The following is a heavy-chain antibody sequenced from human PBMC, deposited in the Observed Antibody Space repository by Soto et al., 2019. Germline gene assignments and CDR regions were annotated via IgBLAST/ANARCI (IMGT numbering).Heavy chain of an antibody. Sequence: SQTLSLTCAISGDSVSSNSAAWNWIRQSPSRGLEWLGRTYYRSKWYNDYAVSVKSRITINPDTSKNQFSLQLNSVTPEDTAVNFCARVPWGFMHWNFANEEPKPNWFDPSGQGILVTVSS. V-gene: IGHV6-1*01. J-gene: IGHJ5*02. CDR2: TYYRSKWYN. CDR3: ARVPWGFMHWNFANEEPKPNWFDP. CDR1: GDSVSSNSAA. D-gene: IGHD1-7*01.